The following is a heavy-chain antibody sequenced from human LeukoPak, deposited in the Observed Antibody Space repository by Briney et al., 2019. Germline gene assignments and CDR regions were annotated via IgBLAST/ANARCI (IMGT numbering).Heavy chain of an antibody. J-gene: IGHJ4*02. D-gene: IGHD6-6*01. V-gene: IGHV4-59*01. CDR3: ARDRPNSSSLDY. Sequence: PSETLSLTCTVSGGSISNFYWSWIRQPPGKGLEWIGHIYYSGSTDYNPSLKSRVTMSVDTSKNQFSLRLSSVTAADTAVYYCARDRPNSSSLDYWGQGTLVTVSS. CDR2: IYYSGST. CDR1: GGSISNFY.